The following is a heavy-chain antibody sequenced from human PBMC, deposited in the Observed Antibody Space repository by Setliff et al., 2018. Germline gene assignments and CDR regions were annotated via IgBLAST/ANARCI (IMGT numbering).Heavy chain of an antibody. CDR1: GDSITSGSDY. CDR3: ARRWNFGPYGSGIHDAFDM. Sequence: SETLSLTCTVSGDSITSGSDYWNWIRQPAGKGLEWIGRIYTTGNTNYNPSLKSRVTISVDTSKNQFSLKLNSVTAADTAVYYCARRWNFGPYGSGIHDAFDMWGQGTMVTVSS. D-gene: IGHD3-10*01. CDR2: IYTTGNT. J-gene: IGHJ3*02. V-gene: IGHV4-61*02.